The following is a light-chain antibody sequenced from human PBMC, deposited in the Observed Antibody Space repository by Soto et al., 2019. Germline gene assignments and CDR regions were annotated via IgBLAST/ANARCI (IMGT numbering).Light chain of an antibody. CDR2: DAS. V-gene: IGKV3-11*01. CDR1: QSVRRY. CDR3: QQRSNWPIT. Sequence: EIVLTQSPATLSLSPGARGTLSWRASQSVRRYLAWYQQKPGQAPRLLIYDASNRDTGIPARCSGSGAGTACTRSISSLEPEDFEVYYCQQRSNWPITFGQGTRLEIK. J-gene: IGKJ5*01.